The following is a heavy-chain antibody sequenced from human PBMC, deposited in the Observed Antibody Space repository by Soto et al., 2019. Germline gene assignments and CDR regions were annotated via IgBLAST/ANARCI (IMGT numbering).Heavy chain of an antibody. J-gene: IGHJ4*02. V-gene: IGHV3-30-3*01. CDR2: ISSDGSNK. CDR3: ARAPTSRFDY. CDR1: GFIFSTFA. Sequence: QVQLVESGGGVVQPGRSLRLSCAASGFIFSTFAMHWVRQAPGKGLEWVAVISSDGSNKYYADSVKGRFTISRDNSKNTLFLQMNSLRAEDTAMYYCARAPTSRFDYWGQGTLVTVSS.